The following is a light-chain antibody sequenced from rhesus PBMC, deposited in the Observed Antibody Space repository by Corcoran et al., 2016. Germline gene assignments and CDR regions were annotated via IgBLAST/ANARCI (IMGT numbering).Light chain of an antibody. V-gene: IGKV3-42*02. CDR2: GAS. CDR3: QQYCNWPFT. Sequence: PRLLIYGASSRATGIPDRFSGSGSGTDFTLTISSLEPEDFAVYYCQQYCNWPFTFGPGTKLDIK. J-gene: IGKJ3*01.